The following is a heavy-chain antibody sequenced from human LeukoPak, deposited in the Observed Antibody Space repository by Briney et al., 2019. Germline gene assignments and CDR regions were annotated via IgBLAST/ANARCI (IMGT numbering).Heavy chain of an antibody. J-gene: IGHJ6*03. CDR2: IYHSGST. Sequence: SETLSLTCTVSGYSISSGYYWGWIRQPPGKGLEWIGSIYHSGSTYYNPSLKSRVTISVDTSKNQFSLKLSSVTAADTAVYYCAARRAHYYYYYMDVWGKGTTVTVSS. CDR3: AARRAHYYYYYMDV. V-gene: IGHV4-38-2*02. CDR1: GYSISSGYY.